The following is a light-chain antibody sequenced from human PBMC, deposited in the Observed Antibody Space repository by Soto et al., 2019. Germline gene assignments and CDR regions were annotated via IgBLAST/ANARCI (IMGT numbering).Light chain of an antibody. CDR1: QSVRNSY. CDR2: GAS. Sequence: EIVLTQSPGSLSLSPGERATLSCRASQSVRNSYLAWYQEKPGQAPRLLIYGASSRATGIPDRFSGSGSGTDFTLTISRLEPEDFAVYYCQQYGSSPRTFGQGTKVEIK. CDR3: QQYGSSPRT. V-gene: IGKV3-20*01. J-gene: IGKJ1*01.